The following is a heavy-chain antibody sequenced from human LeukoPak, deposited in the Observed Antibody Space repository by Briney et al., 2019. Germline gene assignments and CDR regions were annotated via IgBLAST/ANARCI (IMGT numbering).Heavy chain of an antibody. D-gene: IGHD2-2*01. J-gene: IGHJ6*03. CDR1: GYSLTELS. V-gene: IGHV1-24*01. CDR3: ALLLPQKDIVVVPPAPDYYYYMDV. CDR2: FDPEYGET. Sequence: ASVKVSCKVSGYSLTELSMHWVRQAPGKGLEWMGGFDPEYGETIYAQKFQGRVTMTEDTSTDTAYMELSSLKSEDTAVYYCALLLPQKDIVVVPPAPDYYYYMDVWGKGTTVTISS.